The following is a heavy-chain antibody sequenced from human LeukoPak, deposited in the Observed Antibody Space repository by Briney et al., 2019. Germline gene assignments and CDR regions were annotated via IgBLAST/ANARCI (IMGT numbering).Heavy chain of an antibody. J-gene: IGHJ4*02. CDR3: ARVGDYGDYFDY. V-gene: IGHV3-66*01. D-gene: IGHD4-17*01. CDR2: IYSGGST. Sequence: GGSLRLSRAASGFTVSSNYMSWVRQAPGKGLEWVSVIYSGGSTYYADSVKGRFTISRDNSKNTLYLQMNSLRAEDTAVYYCARVGDYGDYFDYWGQGTLVTVSS. CDR1: GFTVSSNY.